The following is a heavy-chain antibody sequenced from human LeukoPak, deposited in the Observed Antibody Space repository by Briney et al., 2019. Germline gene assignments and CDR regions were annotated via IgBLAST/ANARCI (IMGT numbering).Heavy chain of an antibody. D-gene: IGHD2-2*01. CDR3: ARLPAYCSSTSCYYDY. J-gene: IGHJ4*02. CDR2: ISSSGSII. V-gene: IGHV3-11*04. CDR1: GFTFSDYY. Sequence: PRGSLRLSCAASGFTFSDYYMSWIRQAPGKGLEWVSYISSSGSIIYYADSVKGRFTISRDNAKNSLFLQMNSLRAEDTAVYYCARLPAYCSSTSCYYDYWGQGTLVTVSS.